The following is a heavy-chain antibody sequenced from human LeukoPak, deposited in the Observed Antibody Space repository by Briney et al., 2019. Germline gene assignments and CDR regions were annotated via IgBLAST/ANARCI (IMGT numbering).Heavy chain of an antibody. Sequence: PSETLSLSCSVSGGSISCVYWGWIRQPPGQGREWIGYMYYTGSTNYNPSLKSRVTISLATSKTQFSLKLSSVTAADTAVYYCARVSIVYGMDVWGQGTTVTVSS. J-gene: IGHJ6*02. CDR1: GGSISCVY. CDR3: ARVSIVYGMDV. V-gene: IGHV4-59*01. CDR2: MYYTGST. D-gene: IGHD3-3*02.